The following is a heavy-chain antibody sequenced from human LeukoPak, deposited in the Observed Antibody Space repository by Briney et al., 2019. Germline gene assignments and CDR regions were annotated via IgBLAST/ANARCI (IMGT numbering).Heavy chain of an antibody. D-gene: IGHD1-26*01. Sequence: GGSLRLSCVASGFTFSLYGMHWVRQAPGKGLEWVPFIRYDGSNKYYADSVKGRFTISRDNSKNTLYLQLSSLRTEDTAAYYCANDISIKSDGTYFDYGGQGTLVTVSS. CDR2: IRYDGSNK. V-gene: IGHV3-30*02. J-gene: IGHJ4*02. CDR1: GFTFSLYG. CDR3: ANDISIKSDGTYFDY.